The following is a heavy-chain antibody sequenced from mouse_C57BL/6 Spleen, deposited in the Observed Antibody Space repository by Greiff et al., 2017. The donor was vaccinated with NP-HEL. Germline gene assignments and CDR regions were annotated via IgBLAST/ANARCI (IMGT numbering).Heavy chain of an antibody. CDR2: ISSGSSTI. J-gene: IGHJ1*03. CDR3: ATGPYEYFDV. D-gene: IGHD2-3*01. Sequence: DVKLVESGGGLVKPGGSLKLSCAASGFTFSDYGMHWVRQAPEKGLEWVAYISSGSSTIYYADTVKGRFTISRDNAKNTLFLQMTSLRSEDTAMYYCATGPYEYFDVWGTGTTVTVSS. V-gene: IGHV5-17*01. CDR1: GFTFSDYG.